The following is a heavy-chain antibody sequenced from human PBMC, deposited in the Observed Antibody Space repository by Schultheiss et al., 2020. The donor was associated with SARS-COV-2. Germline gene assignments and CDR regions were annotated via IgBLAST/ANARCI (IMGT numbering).Heavy chain of an antibody. Sequence: GGSLRLSCAASGFTFSSYGMHWVRQAPGKGLEWVAVIWYDGSNKYYADSVKGRFTISRDNSKNTLYLQMNSLRAEDTAVYYCARGEWELGSPDSGVNDYWGQGTLVTVSS. CDR1: GFTFSSYG. J-gene: IGHJ4*02. D-gene: IGHD1-26*01. CDR2: IWYDGSNK. V-gene: IGHV3-33*08. CDR3: ARGEWELGSPDSGVNDY.